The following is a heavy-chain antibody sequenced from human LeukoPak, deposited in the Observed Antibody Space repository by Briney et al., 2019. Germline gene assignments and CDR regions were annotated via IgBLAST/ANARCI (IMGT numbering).Heavy chain of an antibody. CDR1: GGSFSGYY. D-gene: IGHD3-10*01. Sequence: SETQSLTCAVYGGSFSGYYWSWIRQPPGKGLEWIGEINHSGSTNYNPSLKSRVTISVDTSKNQFSLKLSSVTAADTAVYYCARGGRPVMVRGGYWFDPWGQGTLVTVSS. CDR3: ARGGRPVMVRGGYWFDP. J-gene: IGHJ5*02. CDR2: INHSGST. V-gene: IGHV4-34*01.